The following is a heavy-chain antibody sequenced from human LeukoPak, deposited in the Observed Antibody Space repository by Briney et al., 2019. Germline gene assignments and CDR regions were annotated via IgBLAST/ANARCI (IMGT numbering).Heavy chain of an antibody. CDR3: ARAPIDYGDNQYYYYGMDV. D-gene: IGHD4-17*01. Sequence: GGSLRLSCAASGFTVSSNYMSWVRQAPGKGLEWVSVIYSGGSTYYADSVKGRFTISRDNSKNTLYLQMNSLRAEDTAVYYCARAPIDYGDNQYYYYGMDVWGQGTTVTVSS. CDR2: IYSGGST. V-gene: IGHV3-66*01. J-gene: IGHJ6*02. CDR1: GFTVSSNY.